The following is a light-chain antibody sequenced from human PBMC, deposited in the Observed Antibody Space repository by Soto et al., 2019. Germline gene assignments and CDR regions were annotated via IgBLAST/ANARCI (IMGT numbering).Light chain of an antibody. V-gene: IGKV1-39*01. J-gene: IGKJ4*01. CDR1: QSISSY. Sequence: DIPMTQSPSSLSASVGDRVTITCRASQSISSYLNWYQQKPGKAPKLLIYAASSLQSGVPSRFSGSGSGTEFTLAISSLQPEDFATYYCQQSYSTRKAFGGGTKVEIK. CDR2: AAS. CDR3: QQSYSTRKA.